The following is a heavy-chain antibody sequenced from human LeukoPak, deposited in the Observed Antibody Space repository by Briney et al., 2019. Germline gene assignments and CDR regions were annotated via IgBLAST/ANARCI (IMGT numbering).Heavy chain of an antibody. V-gene: IGHV3-23*01. CDR1: GFTFSSYS. J-gene: IGHJ3*02. CDR2: ISGSGGST. D-gene: IGHD2-2*01. Sequence: GGSLRLSCAASGFTFSSYSMSWVRQAPGKGLEWVSAISGSGGSTYYADSVKGRFTISRDNSKNTLYLQMNSLRAEDTAVYYCAKDRGYCSSTSCSTAFDIWGQGTMVTVSS. CDR3: AKDRGYCSSTSCSTAFDI.